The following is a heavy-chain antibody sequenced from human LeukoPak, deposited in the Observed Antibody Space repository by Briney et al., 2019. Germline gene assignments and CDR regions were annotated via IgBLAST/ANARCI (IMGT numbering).Heavy chain of an antibody. V-gene: IGHV3-53*01. Sequence: PGGSLRLSCAASGFTISRHYMSWVRQAPGKGLEWVALSYSGGSTYYADFVEGRFTISRDNSKSMLFLQMNSLRADDTAVYYCARGPDVDGYIHAPFDYWGQGALVTVSS. D-gene: IGHD5-24*01. CDR1: GFTISRHY. J-gene: IGHJ4*02. CDR2: SYSGGST. CDR3: ARGPDVDGYIHAPFDY.